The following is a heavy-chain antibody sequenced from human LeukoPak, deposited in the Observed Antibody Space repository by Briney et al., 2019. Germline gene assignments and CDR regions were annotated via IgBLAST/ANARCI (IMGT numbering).Heavy chain of an antibody. J-gene: IGHJ4*02. CDR3: ARDGGTSSSGYFF. V-gene: IGHV3-7*01. CDR2: IKQDGSEK. Sequence: GGSLRLSCAASGFTFSSYWMSWVRQAPGKGLEWVANIKQDGSEKYYVDSVKGRFTISRDNAKNSLYLQMNSLRAEDTAVYYCARDGGTSSSGYFFWGQRTLVTVSS. CDR1: GFTFSSYW. D-gene: IGHD3-22*01.